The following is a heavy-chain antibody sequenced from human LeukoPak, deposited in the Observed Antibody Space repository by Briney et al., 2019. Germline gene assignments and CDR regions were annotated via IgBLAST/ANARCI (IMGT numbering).Heavy chain of an antibody. Sequence: SETLSLTCTVSGYSISSGYYWGWIRQPPGKGLEWIGSIYHSGKTYYNPSLKSPVTISVDTSKNQFSLKLTSVTATDTAVYYCARRGTLSGVDYWGQGTLVTVSS. CDR2: IYHSGKT. V-gene: IGHV4-38-2*02. D-gene: IGHD3-10*01. J-gene: IGHJ4*02. CDR3: ARRGTLSGVDY. CDR1: GYSISSGYY.